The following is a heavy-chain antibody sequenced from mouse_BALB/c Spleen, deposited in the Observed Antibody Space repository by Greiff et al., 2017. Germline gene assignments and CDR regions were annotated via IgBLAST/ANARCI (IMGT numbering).Heavy chain of an antibody. J-gene: IGHJ4*01. Sequence: DLVKPGASVKLSCKASGYTFTSYWINWIKQRPGQGLEWIGRIAPGSGSTYYNEMFKGKATLTVDTSSSTSYIQLSSLSSEDSAVYFCARSYGSSYYAMDYWGQGTSVTVSS. V-gene: IGHV1S41*01. CDR2: IAPGSGST. CDR1: GYTFTSYW. CDR3: ARSYGSSYYAMDY. D-gene: IGHD1-1*01.